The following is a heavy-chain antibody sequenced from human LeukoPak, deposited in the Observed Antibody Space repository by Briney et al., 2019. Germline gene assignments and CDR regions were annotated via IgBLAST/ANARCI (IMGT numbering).Heavy chain of an antibody. CDR3: ARGGLYSSSWTP. V-gene: IGHV4-39*01. D-gene: IGHD6-13*01. CDR2: IYYSGST. J-gene: IGHJ5*02. CDR1: GGSISSSSYY. Sequence: SETLSLTCTVSGGSISSSSYYWGWIRQPPGKRLEWIGSIYYSGSTYYNPSLKSRVTISVDTSKNQFSLKLSSVTAADTAVYYCARGGLYSSSWTPWGQGTLVTVSS.